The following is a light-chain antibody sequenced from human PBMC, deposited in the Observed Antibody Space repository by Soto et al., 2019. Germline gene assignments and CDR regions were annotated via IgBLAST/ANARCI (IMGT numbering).Light chain of an antibody. V-gene: IGKV3-20*01. J-gene: IGKJ5*01. CDR2: GAS. CDR3: QQYGGSPIT. Sequence: EIVLTQSPGTLSLSPGERATLSCRASQSVSSSYLAWYQQKPGQAPRLLIYGASSRATGIPGRFSGSGSGTDFTLTISRLEPEDFAVYYCQQYGGSPITFGLGTRLEIK. CDR1: QSVSSSY.